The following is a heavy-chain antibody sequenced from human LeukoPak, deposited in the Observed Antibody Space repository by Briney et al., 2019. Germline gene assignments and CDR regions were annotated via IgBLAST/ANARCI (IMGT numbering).Heavy chain of an antibody. V-gene: IGHV4-59*11. CDR1: GGSISSHY. CDR2: IYYSGST. Sequence: SETLSLTCTVSGGSISSHYWSWIRQPPGKGLEWIGYIYYSGSTNYNPSLKSRVTISVDTSKNQFSLKLSSVTAADTAVYYCARENSSGYYGIDYWGQGTLVTVSS. D-gene: IGHD3-22*01. CDR3: ARENSSGYYGIDY. J-gene: IGHJ4*02.